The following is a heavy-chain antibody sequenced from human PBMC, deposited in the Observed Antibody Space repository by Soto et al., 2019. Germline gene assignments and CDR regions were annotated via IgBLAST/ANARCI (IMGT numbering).Heavy chain of an antibody. Sequence: QVQLQESGPGLVKPSETLSLTCTVFGGSIRSYYWSWVRRPPGKGLEWIGYVYTSGSTTYSPSFKSRVTIAADTSRNQFSMKLTSVTAADTAVYYCAIDSGGSYGAFDIWGQGTMVTVS. V-gene: IGHV4-59*01. CDR1: GGSIRSYY. CDR2: VYTSGST. J-gene: IGHJ3*02. CDR3: AIDSGGSYGAFDI. D-gene: IGHD1-26*01.